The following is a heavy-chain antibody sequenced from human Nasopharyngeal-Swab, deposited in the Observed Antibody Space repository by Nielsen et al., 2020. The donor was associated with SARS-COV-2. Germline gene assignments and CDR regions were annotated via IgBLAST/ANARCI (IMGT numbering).Heavy chain of an antibody. Sequence: SQTHSLTRAVYGGSFSGYYWSWIRQPPGKGLEWIGEINHSGSTNYNPSLKSRVTISVDTSKNQFSLKLSSVTAADTALYYCARGPVVAYCGGDCYSEVILPGFDYWGQGTLVTVSS. CDR2: INHSGST. CDR3: ARGPVVAYCGGDCYSEVILPGFDY. V-gene: IGHV4-34*01. J-gene: IGHJ4*02. CDR1: GGSFSGYY. D-gene: IGHD2-21*02.